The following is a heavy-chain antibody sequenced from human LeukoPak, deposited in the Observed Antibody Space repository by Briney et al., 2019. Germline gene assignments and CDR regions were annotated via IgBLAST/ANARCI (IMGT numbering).Heavy chain of an antibody. J-gene: IGHJ6*03. Sequence: GGSLRLSCAASGFTFDDSAMHWVRQPPGKGLEWVSLITRDGSSTFYADSVKGRFTISRDNSKNSLYLQMNSLRAEDTAVYYCAKEHPRFAYYYYYMDVWGKGTTVTVSS. CDR1: GFTFDDSA. D-gene: IGHD3-3*01. V-gene: IGHV3-43D*03. CDR3: AKEHPRFAYYYYYMDV. CDR2: ITRDGSST.